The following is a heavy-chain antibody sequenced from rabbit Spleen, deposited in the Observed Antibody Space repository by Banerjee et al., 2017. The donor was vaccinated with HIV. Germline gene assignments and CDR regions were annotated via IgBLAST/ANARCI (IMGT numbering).Heavy chain of an antibody. J-gene: IGHJ4*01. V-gene: IGHV1S45*01. CDR3: ARGSATMTMVITGYYLNL. Sequence: QEQLEESGGGLVRPEGSLTLTCTASGFSLSSSYYMCWVRQAPGKGLECIACIYAGSSGSTYYANWAKGRFTISKASSTTVTLQMTSLTVADTATYFCARGSATMTMVITGYYLNLWGPGTLVTVS. D-gene: IGHD2-1*01. CDR1: GFSLSSSYY. CDR2: IYAGSSGST.